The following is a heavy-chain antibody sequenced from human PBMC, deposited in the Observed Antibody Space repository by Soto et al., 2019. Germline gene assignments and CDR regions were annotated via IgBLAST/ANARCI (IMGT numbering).Heavy chain of an antibody. J-gene: IGHJ4*02. Sequence: EGELLESGGDLVQPGGSLRLSCAASGFTFSNYGMTWVRQAPGKGLEWVSTISGSGSHTEYADAVKGRFSVSRDNSRNTLHLQMNSLRADDTAVYYCAKGTTYCGGDCQHYFDQWGQGALVTVSS. CDR3: AKGTTYCGGDCQHYFDQ. CDR1: GFTFSNYG. V-gene: IGHV3-23*01. CDR2: ISGSGSHT. D-gene: IGHD2-21*02.